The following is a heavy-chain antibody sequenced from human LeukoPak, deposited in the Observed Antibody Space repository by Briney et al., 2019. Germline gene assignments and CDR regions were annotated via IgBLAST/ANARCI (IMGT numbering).Heavy chain of an antibody. CDR1: GGSISSGGYY. Sequence: PSETLSLTCTVSGGSISSGGYYWSWIRQHPGKGLEWIGYIYYSGSTYYNPSLKSRVTISVDTSKNQFSLKLSSVTAADTAVYYCARDRITIFGVVNPYGMDVWGQGTTVTVSS. J-gene: IGHJ6*02. CDR3: ARDRITIFGVVNPYGMDV. CDR2: IYYSGST. V-gene: IGHV4-31*03. D-gene: IGHD3-3*01.